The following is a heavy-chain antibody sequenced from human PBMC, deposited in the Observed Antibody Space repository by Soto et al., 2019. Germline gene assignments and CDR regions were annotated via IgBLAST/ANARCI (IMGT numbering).Heavy chain of an antibody. CDR1: GYTFTNYD. V-gene: IGHV1-8*01. Sequence: ASVKVSCKASGYTFTNYDINWVRQATGQGLEWMGWVNPSSGNTGYAQKFQGRVTMTRNTSISTAYMELSSLRSEDTAVYYCARGRGYSYGYSDYWGQGTLVTVSS. CDR3: ARGRGYSYGYSDY. CDR2: VNPSSGNT. D-gene: IGHD5-18*01. J-gene: IGHJ4*02.